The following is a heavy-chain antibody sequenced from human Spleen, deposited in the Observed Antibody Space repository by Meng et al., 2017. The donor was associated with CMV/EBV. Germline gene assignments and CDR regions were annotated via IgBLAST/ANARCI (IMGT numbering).Heavy chain of an antibody. V-gene: IGHV5-51*01. D-gene: IGHD3-10*01. J-gene: IGHJ4*02. CDR2: IYPDDSDT. Sequence: GESLKISCKASGYSFTNYWIGWVRQMPGKGLEWMGLIYPDDSDTRYSPSFQGQVTISADKSISTAYLQWSSLKASDTAMYYCARSAHYYGSGSYYKDYWGQGTLVTVSS. CDR1: GYSFTNYW. CDR3: ARSAHYYGSGSYYKDY.